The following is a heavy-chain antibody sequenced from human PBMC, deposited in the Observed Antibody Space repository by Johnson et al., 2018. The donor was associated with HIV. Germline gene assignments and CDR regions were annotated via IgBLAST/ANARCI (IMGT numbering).Heavy chain of an antibody. D-gene: IGHD2-2*01. Sequence: QVQLVESGGGVVQPGRSLRLSCAASGFTFSSYAMSWVRQAPGKGLEWVAVIWYDGSNKYYADSVKGRFTISRDSSKNTLYLQMNSLRAEDTAVYYCARGTLAAFDIWGQGTMVTVSS. J-gene: IGHJ3*02. CDR3: ARGTLAAFDI. CDR2: IWYDGSNK. CDR1: GFTFSSYA. V-gene: IGHV3-33*08.